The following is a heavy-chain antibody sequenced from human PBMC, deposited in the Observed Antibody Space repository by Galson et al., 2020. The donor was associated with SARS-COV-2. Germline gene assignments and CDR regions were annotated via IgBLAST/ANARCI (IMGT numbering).Heavy chain of an antibody. CDR1: GGSISTYY. Sequence: SETLSLTCTVSGGSISTYYCTWIRQPPRKGLEWIGYIYYSGSTNYNPSLKSRGTISVDTAKNQFSLKLTSVTAPDTALYYCARGNGVSVFGFDYWGQGTLVTVSS. V-gene: IGHV4-59*01. CDR3: ARGNGVSVFGFDY. D-gene: IGHD4-17*01. J-gene: IGHJ4*02. CDR2: IYYSGST.